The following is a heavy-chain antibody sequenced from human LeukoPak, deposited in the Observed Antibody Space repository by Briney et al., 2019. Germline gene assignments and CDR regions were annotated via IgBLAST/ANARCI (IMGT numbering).Heavy chain of an antibody. CDR1: GFTFSSYA. D-gene: IGHD3-22*01. J-gene: IGHJ4*02. Sequence: GGSLRLSCAASGFTFSSYAMSWVRQASGKGLEWVSAISGSGGSTYYADSVKGRFTISRDNSKNTLYLQMNSLRAEDTAVYYCAKDSPQTHYYDSSGYYLDRVYWGQGTLVTVSS. CDR2: ISGSGGST. CDR3: AKDSPQTHYYDSSGYYLDRVY. V-gene: IGHV3-23*01.